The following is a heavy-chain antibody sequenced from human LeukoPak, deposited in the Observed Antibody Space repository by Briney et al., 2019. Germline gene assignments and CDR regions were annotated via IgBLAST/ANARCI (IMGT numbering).Heavy chain of an antibody. CDR2: ISGSGNST. CDR3: ARAGDYYGSGSYYFDH. Sequence: PGGSLRLSCAASGFTFSSYAMSWVRQAPGKGLEWVSVISGSGNSTYYADSVKGRFTISRDNSKNTLYLQMNSLRAEDTAVYYCARAGDYYGSGSYYFDHWGQGTLVTVSS. D-gene: IGHD3-10*01. J-gene: IGHJ4*02. CDR1: GFTFSSYA. V-gene: IGHV3-23*01.